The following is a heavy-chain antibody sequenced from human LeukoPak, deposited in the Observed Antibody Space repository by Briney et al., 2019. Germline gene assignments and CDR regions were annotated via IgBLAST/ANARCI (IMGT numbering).Heavy chain of an antibody. V-gene: IGHV1-69*05. CDR3: AAGTIPTYGSGSYSYFDY. Sequence: SVKVSCKASGGTFSSYAISWVRQAPGQGLGWMGRIIPIFGTANYAQKFQGRVTITTDESTSTAYMELSSLRSEDTAVYYCAAGTIPTYGSGSYSYFDYWGQGTLVTVSS. D-gene: IGHD3-10*01. J-gene: IGHJ4*02. CDR2: IIPIFGTA. CDR1: GGTFSSYA.